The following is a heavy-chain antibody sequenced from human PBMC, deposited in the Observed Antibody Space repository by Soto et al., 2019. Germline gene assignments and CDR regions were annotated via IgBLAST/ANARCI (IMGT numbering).Heavy chain of an antibody. CDR2: IIPIPGTA. CDR3: TRSQGSSTSLEIYYFYYYGMDV. J-gene: IGHJ6*02. D-gene: IGHD2-2*01. V-gene: IGHV1-69*01. Sequence: QVQLVQSGAEVKKPGSSVKVSCKASGGTFGSYAISWVRQAPGQGLEWMGGIIPIPGTANYAQKFQGRVTITADESTRTAYMELSSLRSEDTAVYYCTRSQGSSTSLEIYYFYYYGMDVWGQVTTVTVSS. CDR1: GGTFGSYA.